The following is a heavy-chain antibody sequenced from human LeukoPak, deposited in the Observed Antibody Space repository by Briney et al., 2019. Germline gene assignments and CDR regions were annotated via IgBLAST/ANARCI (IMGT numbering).Heavy chain of an antibody. CDR3: AIPGGGPPMATPDY. J-gene: IGHJ4*02. D-gene: IGHD3-10*01. V-gene: IGHV4-61*02. CDR1: GGSISSGSYY. Sequence: SETLSLTCTVSGGSISSGSYYWSWIRQPAGKGLEWIGRIYTSGSTNYNPSLKSRVTISVDTSKNQFSLKLNSVTVADTAVYYCAIPGGGPPMATPDYWGQGTLVTVSS. CDR2: IYTSGST.